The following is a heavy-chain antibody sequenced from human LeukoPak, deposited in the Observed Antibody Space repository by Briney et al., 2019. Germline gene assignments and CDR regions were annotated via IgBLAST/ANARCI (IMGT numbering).Heavy chain of an antibody. J-gene: IGHJ4*02. D-gene: IGHD4-11*01. CDR2: IYTSGST. CDR3: VAVTNGGIDY. CDR1: GSSISSGSYY. V-gene: IGHV4-61*02. Sequence: PSQTLSLTCTVSGSSISSGSYYWSWIRQPAGKGLEWIGRIYTSGSTNYNPSLKSRVTISVDTSKNQFSLKLSSVTAADTAVYYCVAVTNGGIDYWGQGTLVTVSS.